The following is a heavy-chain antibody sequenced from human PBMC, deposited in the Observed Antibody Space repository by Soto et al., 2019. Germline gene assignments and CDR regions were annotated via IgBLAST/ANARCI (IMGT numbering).Heavy chain of an antibody. V-gene: IGHV3-7*02. CDR2: IKQDGTEK. CDR3: ARVHRGVDTRYYYGMDV. CDR1: GFIFRSFW. J-gene: IGHJ6*02. D-gene: IGHD5-18*01. Sequence: PGGSLRLSCAASGFIFRSFWMSWVRQAPGKGLEWVANIKQDGTEKNYLDSVKGRFTISRDNAKNSLYLQMNSLRAEDTAVYYCARVHRGVDTRYYYGMDVWGQGTTVTVSS.